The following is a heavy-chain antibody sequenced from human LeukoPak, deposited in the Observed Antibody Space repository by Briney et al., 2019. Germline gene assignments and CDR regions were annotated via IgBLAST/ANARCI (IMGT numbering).Heavy chain of an antibody. Sequence: PSETLSLTCSISGGSISSYYWNWIRQSPGKGLEWIGYIFYSGTTNYNPSLKSRVTISVDTSKNQLSLKFNSVTAADTAGYYCARGSGGPCDSSGFDYWGQGTLVTVSS. V-gene: IGHV4-59*01. D-gene: IGHD3-22*01. CDR2: IFYSGTT. CDR1: GGSISSYY. J-gene: IGHJ4*02. CDR3: ARGSGGPCDSSGFDY.